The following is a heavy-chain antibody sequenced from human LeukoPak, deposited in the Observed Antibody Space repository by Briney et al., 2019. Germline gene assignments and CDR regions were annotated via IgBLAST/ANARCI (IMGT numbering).Heavy chain of an antibody. CDR1: GFTFSDYY. J-gene: IGHJ4*02. CDR2: ISSSGSTI. V-gene: IGHV3-11*01. Sequence: GGSLRLSCAASGFTFSDYYMSWIRQAPGKGLEWVSYISSSGSTIYYADSVKGRFTISRDNAKNSLYLQMNSLRAEDTALYYCAKDMYYYDSSGYSGQFDYWGQGTLVTVSS. D-gene: IGHD3-22*01. CDR3: AKDMYYYDSSGYSGQFDY.